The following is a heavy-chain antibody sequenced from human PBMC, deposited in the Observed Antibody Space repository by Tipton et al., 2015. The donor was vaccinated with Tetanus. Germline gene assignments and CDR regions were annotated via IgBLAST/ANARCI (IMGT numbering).Heavy chain of an antibody. J-gene: IGHJ6*02. D-gene: IGHD1-26*01. V-gene: IGHV1-69*01. CDR2: IIPIFGTA. CDR3: ARERVSGSYYYYYYGMDV. Sequence: QLVQSGPEVKKPGSSVKVSCKASGGTFSSYAISWVRQAPGQGLEWMGGIIPIFGTANYAQKFQGRVTITADESTSTAYMELSSLRSEDTAVYYCARERVSGSYYYYYYGMDVWGQGTTVTVSS. CDR1: GGTFSSYA.